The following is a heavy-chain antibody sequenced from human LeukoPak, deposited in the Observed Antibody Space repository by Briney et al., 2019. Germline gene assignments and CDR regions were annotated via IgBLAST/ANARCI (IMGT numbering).Heavy chain of an antibody. V-gene: IGHV3-30*18. CDR3: AKDRTYYYGSGSPDFDY. CDR1: GFTFRSFA. J-gene: IGHJ4*02. D-gene: IGHD3-10*01. Sequence: PGGSLRLSCAASGFTFRSFAMHWVRQAPGKGLEWVADISFDGSFRYYADSVKGRFTISRDNSKNTVYLQMSSLRTEDTAVYYCAKDRTYYYGSGSPDFDYWGQGTLVTVSS. CDR2: ISFDGSFR.